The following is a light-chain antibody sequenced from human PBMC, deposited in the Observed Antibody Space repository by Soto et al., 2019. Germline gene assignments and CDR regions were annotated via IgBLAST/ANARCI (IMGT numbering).Light chain of an antibody. Sequence: IQRTQSPSSLSASVRDRVTMTGRASQGISSFLAWYQQKPGKAPNLLIYAASTLQSGVPSRFSGGGSGTDFTLTIDRLQPEDFATYYCQQVDVYPSTFGGGTKVDIK. J-gene: IGKJ4*01. CDR1: QGISSF. CDR3: QQVDVYPST. CDR2: AAS. V-gene: IGKV1-9*01.